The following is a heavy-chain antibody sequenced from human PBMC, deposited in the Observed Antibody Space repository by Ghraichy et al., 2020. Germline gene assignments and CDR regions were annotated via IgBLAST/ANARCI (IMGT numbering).Heavy chain of an antibody. J-gene: IGHJ4*02. CDR1: GYTFSGYF. CDR3: AIFSSPTDY. Sequence: ASVKVSCEASGYTFSGYFLHWVRQAPGRGLEWMGWINPNSGGTDYAQKFQGRVAMTRDTSSSTAYMELSSLTSDDTALYYCAIFSSPTDYWGRGTLVTVSS. V-gene: IGHV1-2*02. CDR2: INPNSGGT. D-gene: IGHD2-21*01.